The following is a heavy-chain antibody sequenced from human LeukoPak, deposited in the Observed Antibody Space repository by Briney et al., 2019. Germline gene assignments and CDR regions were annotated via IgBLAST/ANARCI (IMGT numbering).Heavy chain of an antibody. CDR2: ISSSGSTI. D-gene: IGHD6-19*01. J-gene: IGHJ4*02. Sequence: GGSLRLSCAASGFTFSDYYMSWIRQAPGKGLEWVSYISSSGSTIYYADSVKGRFTISRDNAKNSLYLQMNSLRAEDTAVYCCASPYSSGWYLEYYFDYWGQGTLVTVSS. CDR1: GFTFSDYY. V-gene: IGHV3-11*01. CDR3: ASPYSSGWYLEYYFDY.